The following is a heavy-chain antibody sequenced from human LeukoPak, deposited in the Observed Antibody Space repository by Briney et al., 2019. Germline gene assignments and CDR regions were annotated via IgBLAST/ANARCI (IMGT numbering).Heavy chain of an antibody. CDR1: GFTFSDYT. J-gene: IGHJ4*02. CDR2: IRNKAYGGTA. CDR3: TREKRYFDWFQADY. Sequence: GRSLRLSCTASGFTFSDYTMSWFRQAPGKGLEWVGFIRNKAYGGTAEYAASVKGRFTISRDDSKTIAYLQMNSLKTEDTAVYYCTREKRYFDWFQADYWGQGTLVTVSS. V-gene: IGHV3-49*03. D-gene: IGHD3-9*01.